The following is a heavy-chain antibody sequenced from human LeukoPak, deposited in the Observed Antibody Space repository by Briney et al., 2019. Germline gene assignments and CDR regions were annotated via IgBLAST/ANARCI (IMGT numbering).Heavy chain of an antibody. D-gene: IGHD5-18*01. J-gene: IGHJ4*02. CDR1: GGSISSSSYY. V-gene: IGHV4-39*01. CDR3: ARVPRRGYTKYYFDY. CDR2: IYYSGST. Sequence: SETLSLTCTVSGGSISSSSYYWGRIRQPPGKGLEWIGSIYYSGSTYYNPSLKSRVTISVDTSKNQFSLKLSSVTAADTAVYYCARVPRRGYTKYYFDYWGQGTLVTVSS.